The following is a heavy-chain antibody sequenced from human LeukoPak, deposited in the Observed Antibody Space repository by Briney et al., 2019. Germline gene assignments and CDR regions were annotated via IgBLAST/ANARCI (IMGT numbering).Heavy chain of an antibody. CDR1: GFTFSNYA. CDR2: ISGSGGST. D-gene: IGHD1-20*01. V-gene: IGHV3-23*01. J-gene: IGHJ6*02. Sequence: GSLRLSCAASGFTFSNYALSWVRQAPGKGLEWVSGISGSGGSTYYADSVKGRFTISRDNSKNTLYLQMNSLRAEDTAVYYCARDHITGTTSGGMDVWGQGTTVTVSS. CDR3: ARDHITGTTSGGMDV.